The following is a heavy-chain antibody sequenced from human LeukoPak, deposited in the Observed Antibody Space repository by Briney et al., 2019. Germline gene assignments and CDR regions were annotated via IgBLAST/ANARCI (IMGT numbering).Heavy chain of an antibody. CDR1: GFTFSSYA. CDR3: AREAGVQGYFQH. D-gene: IGHD3-10*01. Sequence: PGGSLRLSCAASGFTFSSYAMSWVRQAPGKGLEWVANIKQDGSEKYYVDSVKGRFTISRDNAKNSLYLQMNSLRAEDTAVYYCAREAGVQGYFQHWGQGTLVTVSS. J-gene: IGHJ1*01. CDR2: IKQDGSEK. V-gene: IGHV3-7*01.